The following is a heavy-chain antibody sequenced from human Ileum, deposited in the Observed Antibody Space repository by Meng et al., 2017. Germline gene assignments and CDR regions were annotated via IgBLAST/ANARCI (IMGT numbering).Heavy chain of an antibody. V-gene: IGHV4-4*02. J-gene: IGHJ4*02. CDR2: IFQSGRT. Sequence: QVQLQEAGPRLGKPSGTLPLTCAVSGTWWSWVRHPPGKGLEWIGEIFQSGRTNYNPSLKSRVTISIDKSKSQISLQLSAVTAADTAVYSCATSNDRDVYYLGYWGQGTLVTVSS. D-gene: IGHD3-22*01. CDR3: ATSNDRDVYYLGY. CDR1: GTW.